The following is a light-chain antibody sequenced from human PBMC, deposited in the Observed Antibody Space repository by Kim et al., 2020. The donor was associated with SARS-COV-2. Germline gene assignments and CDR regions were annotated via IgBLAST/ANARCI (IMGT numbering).Light chain of an antibody. Sequence: VSPGESATLSCRASQSVRTNLAWYQQKPGQAPRLVIYGSSTRAAAFPARFSGSGSGTEFTLTITSLQSEDFAVYYCQHYDDWPLTFGGGTKVEI. J-gene: IGKJ4*01. CDR3: QHYDDWPLT. CDR2: GSS. V-gene: IGKV3-15*01. CDR1: QSVRTN.